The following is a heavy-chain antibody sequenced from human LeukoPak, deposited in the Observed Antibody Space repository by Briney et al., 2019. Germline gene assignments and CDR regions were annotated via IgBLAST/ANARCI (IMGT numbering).Heavy chain of an antibody. Sequence: ASVNVSCKVSGYTLTELSMHWVRQAPGKGLEWMGGFDPEDGETIYAQKFQGRVTMTEDTFTDTAYMELSSLRSEDTAVYYCATRARGSPDLWGQGTLVTVSS. CDR2: FDPEDGET. J-gene: IGHJ5*02. V-gene: IGHV1-24*01. CDR3: ATRARGSPDL. D-gene: IGHD1-26*01. CDR1: GYTLTELS.